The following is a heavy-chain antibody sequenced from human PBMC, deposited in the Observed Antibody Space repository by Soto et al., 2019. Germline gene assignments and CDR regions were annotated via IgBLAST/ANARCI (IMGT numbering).Heavy chain of an antibody. J-gene: IGHJ4*02. CDR3: ARERGAYCGGDCFPLGY. D-gene: IGHD2-21*02. CDR2: IWYDGSNK. Sequence: QVQLVESGGGVVQPGRSLRLSCAVSGFIFSSYGMHWVRQAPGKGLEWVAVIWYDGSNKYYADSVKGRFTISRDNSKNTLYLQMNSLRAEDTAVYYCARERGAYCGGDCFPLGYWGQGTLVTVSS. CDR1: GFIFSSYG. V-gene: IGHV3-33*01.